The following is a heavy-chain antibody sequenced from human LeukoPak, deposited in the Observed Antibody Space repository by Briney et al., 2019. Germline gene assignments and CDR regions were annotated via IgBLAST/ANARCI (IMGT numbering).Heavy chain of an antibody. V-gene: IGHV3-49*04. CDR2: IRSDAYGGTI. D-gene: IGHD5-24*01. J-gene: IGHJ3*02. CDR1: GFTFGDYA. CDR3: ARDISEMGAFDI. Sequence: GRALRLSCRASGFTFGDYAVNWARQAPGKGLEWVGFIRSDAYGGTIQYDASVRGRFTISRDDSKTIAYLQMNSLKTEDTAVYYCARDISEMGAFDIWGLGTMVTVSS.